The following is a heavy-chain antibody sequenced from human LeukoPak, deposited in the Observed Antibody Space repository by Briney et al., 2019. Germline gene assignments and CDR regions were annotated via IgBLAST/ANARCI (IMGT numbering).Heavy chain of an antibody. J-gene: IGHJ4*02. D-gene: IGHD3-22*01. V-gene: IGHV1-2*02. Sequence: ASVKVSCKTSGYTFTGYYMHWVRQAPGQGLEWMGWINPNSGGTNYPQKFQGRVTMTRDTSITTAYMELSSLRSDDTAVYYCARAGVRYYYDSSGYYLDFDFWGQGTLATVSS. CDR2: INPNSGGT. CDR3: ARAGVRYYYDSSGYYLDFDF. CDR1: GYTFTGYY.